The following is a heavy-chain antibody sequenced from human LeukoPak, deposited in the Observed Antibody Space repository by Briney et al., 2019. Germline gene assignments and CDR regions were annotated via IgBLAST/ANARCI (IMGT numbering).Heavy chain of an antibody. D-gene: IGHD3-22*01. V-gene: IGHV3-74*01. J-gene: IGHJ5*02. CDR3: ARDSSSGYYYWFDP. Sequence: GGSLRLSCAASGFTFSSYWLHWVRQAPGKGLVWVSRIKGDERSTNYADSVKGRFTISRDNAKNTVYLEMNSLRAEDTAVYYCARDSSSGYYYWFDPWGQGTLVTVSS. CDR2: IKGDERST. CDR1: GFTFSSYW.